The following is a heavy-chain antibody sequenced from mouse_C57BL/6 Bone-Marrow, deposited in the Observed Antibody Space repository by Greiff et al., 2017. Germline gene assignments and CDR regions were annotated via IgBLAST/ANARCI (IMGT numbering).Heavy chain of an antibody. V-gene: IGHV5-9-1*02. CDR1: GFTFSSYA. J-gene: IGHJ1*03. CDR3: TRAFYWYFDV. Sequence: DVHLVESGEGLVKPGGSLKLSCAASGFTFSSYAMSWVRQTPEKRLEWVAYISSGGDYIYYADTVKGRFTISRDNARNTLYLQMSSLKSEDTAMYYCTRAFYWYFDVWGTGTTVTVSS. CDR2: ISSGGDYI.